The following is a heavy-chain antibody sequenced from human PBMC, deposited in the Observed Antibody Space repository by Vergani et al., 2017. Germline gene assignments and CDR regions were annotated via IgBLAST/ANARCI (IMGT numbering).Heavy chain of an antibody. V-gene: IGHV4-4*07. CDR3: ARQWGLGYCSGGSCYSDAFDI. D-gene: IGHD2-15*01. CDR1: GGSISSYY. CDR2: IYTSGST. Sequence: QVQLQESGPGLVKPSETLSLTCTVSGGSISSYYWSWIRQPAGKGLEWIGRIYTSGSTNYNPSLKSRVTMSVDTSKNQFSLKLSSVTAADTAVYYCARQWGLGYCSGGSCYSDAFDIWGQGTMVTVSS. J-gene: IGHJ3*02.